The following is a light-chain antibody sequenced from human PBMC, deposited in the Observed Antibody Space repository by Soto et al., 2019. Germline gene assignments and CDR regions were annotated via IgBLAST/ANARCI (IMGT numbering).Light chain of an antibody. V-gene: IGLV2-14*01. CDR3: ISYTSRTTPV. CDR1: SSDVGGYAY. J-gene: IGLJ2*01. Sequence: QSVLTQPASVSGSPGQTITISCTGTSSDVGGYAYVSWYQQYPGKVPKLVISEVSNRPSGVSHRFSGSRSGNTASLTISGLQAEDEADYHCISYTSRTTPVFGGGTKLTVL. CDR2: EVS.